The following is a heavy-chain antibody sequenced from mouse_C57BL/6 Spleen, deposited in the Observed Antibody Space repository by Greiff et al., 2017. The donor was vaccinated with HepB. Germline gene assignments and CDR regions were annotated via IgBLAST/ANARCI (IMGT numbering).Heavy chain of an antibody. D-gene: IGHD1-1*01. CDR1: GFNIKDDY. CDR3: TTVVEGY. J-gene: IGHJ2*01. V-gene: IGHV14-4*01. Sequence: VQLQQSGAELVRPGDSVKLSCTASGFNIKDDYMHWVKQRPEQGLEWIGWIDPENGDTEYASKFQGKATITADTSSNTAYLQLSSLTSEDTAVYYCTTVVEGYWGQGTTLTVSS. CDR2: IDPENGDT.